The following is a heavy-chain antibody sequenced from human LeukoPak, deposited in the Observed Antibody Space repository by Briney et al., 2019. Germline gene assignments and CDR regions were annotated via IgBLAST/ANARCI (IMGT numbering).Heavy chain of an antibody. CDR2: IRYDGTNE. Sequence: GGSLRLSCAASGFTFSSYGMHWVRQAPGQGLEWVAFIRYDGTNEYYADSVKGRFTISRDNSKNTLHLQMNSLRPEDTAVYHCARDGRGSSNDFDYWGQGTLVTVSS. CDR1: GFTFSSYG. CDR3: ARDGRGSSNDFDY. J-gene: IGHJ4*02. D-gene: IGHD1-26*01. V-gene: IGHV3-30*02.